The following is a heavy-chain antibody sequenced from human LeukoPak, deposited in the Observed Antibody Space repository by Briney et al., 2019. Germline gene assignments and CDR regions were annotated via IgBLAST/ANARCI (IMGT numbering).Heavy chain of an antibody. CDR2: MNPNSGNT. Sequence: ASVKVSCKASGYTFTSYDINWVRQATGQGLEWMGWMNPNSGNTGYAQKFQGRVTMTRNTSISTAYMELSSLRSEDTAVYYCARGPGSSWYNYYMDVWGKGTTVTISS. V-gene: IGHV1-8*01. CDR1: GYTFTSYD. D-gene: IGHD6-13*01. J-gene: IGHJ6*03. CDR3: ARGPGSSWYNYYMDV.